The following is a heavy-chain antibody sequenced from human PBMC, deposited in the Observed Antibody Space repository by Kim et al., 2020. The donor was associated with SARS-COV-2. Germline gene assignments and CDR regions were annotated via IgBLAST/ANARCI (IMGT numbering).Heavy chain of an antibody. CDR3: ARTIWRGSDHYFVYYYMDV. CDR2: IIPRLDRP. CDR1: GGTLDSYA. V-gene: IGHV1-69*04. D-gene: IGHD3-3*01. Sequence: SVKVSCKASGGTLDSYAFTWVRQAPGQGLEYLGRIIPRLDRPTYAQKFQGRLSIMADKSTNTVNLELTSLTSEDTALYFCARTIWRGSDHYFVYYYMDV. J-gene: IGHJ6*03.